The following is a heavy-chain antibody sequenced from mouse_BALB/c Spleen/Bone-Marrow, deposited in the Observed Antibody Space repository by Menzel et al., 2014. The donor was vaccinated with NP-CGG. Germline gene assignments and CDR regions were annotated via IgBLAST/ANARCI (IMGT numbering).Heavy chain of an antibody. CDR2: ISSGSSTI. J-gene: IGHJ4*01. CDR1: GFTFSSFG. CDR3: ARHYGTIYYYAMDY. D-gene: IGHD2-1*01. Sequence: EVNVVESGGGLVQPGGSRKLSCAASGFTFSSFGMHWVRQAPEKGLEWVAYISSGSSTIYYADTVKGRFTISRDNPKNTLFLQMTSLRSEDTAMYYCARHYGTIYYYAMDYWGQGTSVTVSS. V-gene: IGHV5-17*02.